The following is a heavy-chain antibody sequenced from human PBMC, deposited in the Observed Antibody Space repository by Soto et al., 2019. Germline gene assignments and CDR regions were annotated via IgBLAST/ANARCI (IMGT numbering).Heavy chain of an antibody. J-gene: IGHJ4*02. D-gene: IGHD1-26*01. Sequence: QVQLVESGGGVVQPGRSLRLSCAASGFTFSSYAMHWVRQAPGKGLEWVAVISYDGSNKYYADSVKGRFTISRDNSKNTLYLQMNSLRAEDTAVYYCARSIVGATTDYWGQGTLVTVSS. CDR1: GFTFSSYA. CDR3: ARSIVGATTDY. CDR2: ISYDGSNK. V-gene: IGHV3-30-3*01.